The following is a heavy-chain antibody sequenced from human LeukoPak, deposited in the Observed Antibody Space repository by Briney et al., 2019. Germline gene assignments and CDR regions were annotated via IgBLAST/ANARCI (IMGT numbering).Heavy chain of an antibody. Sequence: PGGPLRLSCAASGFTFSDYYMSWIRQAPGKGLEWVSYISSSGSTIYYADSVKGRFTISRDNAKNSLYLQMNSLRAEDTAVYYCARVAGRDSSGYYLDYWGQGTLVTVSS. D-gene: IGHD3-22*01. CDR1: GFTFSDYY. CDR2: ISSSGSTI. CDR3: ARVAGRDSSGYYLDY. V-gene: IGHV3-11*01. J-gene: IGHJ4*02.